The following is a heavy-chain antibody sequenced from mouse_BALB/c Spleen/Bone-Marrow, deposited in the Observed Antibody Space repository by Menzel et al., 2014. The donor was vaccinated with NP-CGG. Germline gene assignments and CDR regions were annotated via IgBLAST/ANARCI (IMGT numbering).Heavy chain of an antibody. CDR2: INPTSGYT. D-gene: IGHD2-2*01. Sequence: QVQLKESGPELAKPGASVKMSCRASGYTFTSYWMNWVKQRPVQGLEWIGYINPTSGYTEYNQKFKDKATLTTDKSSXTAYMQLSTLTSYDSPVYYFTTQGNDYFPYWHQRTLVTVS. V-gene: IGHV1-7*01. CDR3: TTQGNDYFPY. CDR1: GYTFTSYW. J-gene: IGHJ3*01.